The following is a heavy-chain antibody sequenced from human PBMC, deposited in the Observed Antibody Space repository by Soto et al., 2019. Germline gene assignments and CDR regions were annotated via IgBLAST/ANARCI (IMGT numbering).Heavy chain of an antibody. V-gene: IGHV3-21*01. CDR3: ARESEDLTSNFDY. Sequence: NPGGSLRLSCAASGFTFTRYSMNWVRQAPGKGLEWVSSISSTTNYIYYADSMKGRFTVSRDDAKNSVYLEMNSLSAEDTALYYCARESEDLTSNFDYWGQGTLVTVYS. J-gene: IGHJ4*02. CDR2: ISSTTNYI. CDR1: GFTFTRYS.